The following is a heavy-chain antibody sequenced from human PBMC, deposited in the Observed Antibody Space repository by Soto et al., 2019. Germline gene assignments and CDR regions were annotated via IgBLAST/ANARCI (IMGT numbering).Heavy chain of an antibody. Sequence: QVQLQESGPGLVKPSETLSLTCTVSGASVNSRDYHWSWIRQPPGRGLEWIGQVQNGGTTEFDSSSLQSRLRFSIDASKNKFSLRLNSVTAADTAIYYCAVLLAGGCGDGSWGQGTLVTVSS. CDR3: AVLLAGGCGDGS. CDR2: VQNGGTT. J-gene: IGHJ4*02. D-gene: IGHD3-10*01. CDR1: GASVNSRDYH. V-gene: IGHV4-61*08.